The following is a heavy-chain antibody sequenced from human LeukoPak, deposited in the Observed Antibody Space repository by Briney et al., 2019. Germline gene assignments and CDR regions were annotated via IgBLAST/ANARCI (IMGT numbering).Heavy chain of an antibody. CDR3: AKGTYYYDSSGYYGGYYFDY. CDR2: ISGSGGSR. J-gene: IGHJ4*02. CDR1: GFTFSSYG. Sequence: GGSLRLSCAASGFTFSSYGMSWVRQAPGKGLEWVSGISGSGGSRDYADSVKGRFTISRDNSKNTLYLQMNSLRVEDTAVYYCAKGTYYYDSSGYYGGYYFDYWGQGTLVTVSS. V-gene: IGHV3-23*01. D-gene: IGHD3-22*01.